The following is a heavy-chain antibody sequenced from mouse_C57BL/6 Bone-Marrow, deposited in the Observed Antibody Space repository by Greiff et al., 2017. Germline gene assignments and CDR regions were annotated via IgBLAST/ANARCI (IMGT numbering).Heavy chain of an antibody. Sequence: QVQLQQSGAELVRPGASVTLSCKASGYTFTDYEMHWVKQTPVHGLEWIGAIDPETGGTAYNQKFEGKAILTADKSSSTAYMELRSLTSEDSAVYYCTRVDYYGSSLYYFDYWGQGTTLTVSS. CDR2: IDPETGGT. J-gene: IGHJ2*01. V-gene: IGHV1-15*01. CDR3: TRVDYYGSSLYYFDY. CDR1: GYTFTDYE. D-gene: IGHD1-1*01.